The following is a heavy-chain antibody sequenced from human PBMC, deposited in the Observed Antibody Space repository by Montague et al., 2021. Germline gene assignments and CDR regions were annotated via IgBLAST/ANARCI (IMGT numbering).Heavy chain of an antibody. Sequence: SLRLSCAASGFSFSSYWMHWVRQAPGKGLLWVSRITLDGSSTTFADSVKGRFTTSRDNAKAMLYLQMNSLRVEDTAVYYCARNLASAAPGAFDIWGQGTMVTVSS. D-gene: IGHD2-15*01. V-gene: IGHV3-74*01. CDR1: GFSFSSYW. J-gene: IGHJ3*02. CDR2: ITLDGSST. CDR3: ARNLASAAPGAFDI.